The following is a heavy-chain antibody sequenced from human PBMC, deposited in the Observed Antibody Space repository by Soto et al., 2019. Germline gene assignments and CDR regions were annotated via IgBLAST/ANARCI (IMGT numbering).Heavy chain of an antibody. CDR2: IYYSGST. CDR1: GGSISSGGYY. J-gene: IGHJ4*02. D-gene: IGHD1-26*01. V-gene: IGHV4-31*03. CDR3: ARYTLATFPMFDY. Sequence: SETLSLTCTVSGGSISSGGYYWSWIRQHPGKGLEWIGYIYYSGSTYYNPSLKSRVTISVDTSKNQFSLKLSSVTAADTAVYYCARYTLATFPMFDYWGQGTLVTVSS.